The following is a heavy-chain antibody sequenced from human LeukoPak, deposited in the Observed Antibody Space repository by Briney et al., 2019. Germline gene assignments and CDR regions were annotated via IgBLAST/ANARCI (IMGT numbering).Heavy chain of an antibody. Sequence: ASVKVSCKASGYTFTGYYMHWVRQAPGQGLEWMGWINPNSGGTNYAQKFQGRVTMTRDTSITTAYMELSRLRSDDTAVYYCARGLASIMGVTEPAWGQGTLVTVSS. CDR1: GYTFTGYY. CDR3: ARGLASIMGVTEPA. CDR2: INPNSGGT. J-gene: IGHJ5*02. D-gene: IGHD1-26*01. V-gene: IGHV1-2*02.